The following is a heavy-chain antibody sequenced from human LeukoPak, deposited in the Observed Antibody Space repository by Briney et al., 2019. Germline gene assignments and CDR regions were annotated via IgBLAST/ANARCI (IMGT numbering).Heavy chain of an antibody. J-gene: IGHJ4*02. D-gene: IGHD4-11*01. CDR1: GYTFTSYG. CDR2: ISAYNGNT. CDR3: ARGKVTRDFDY. V-gene: IGHV1-18*01. Sequence: RASVKVSCRASGYTFTSYGISWVRQAPGQGLEWMGWISAYNGNTNYAQKLQGRVTMTRDTSTSTVYMELSSLRSEDTAVYYCARGKVTRDFDYWGQGTLVTVSS.